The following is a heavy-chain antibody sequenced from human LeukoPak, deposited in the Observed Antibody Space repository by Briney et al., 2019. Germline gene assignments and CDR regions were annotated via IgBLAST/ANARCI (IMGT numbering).Heavy chain of an antibody. CDR2: IYYSGST. J-gene: IGHJ5*02. Sequence: SSETLSLTCTVSGGSISSGDYYWSWIRQPPGKGLEWIGYIYYSGSTYYNPSLKSRVTISVDTSKNQFPLKLSSVTAADTAVYYCARDMAVVAGRFDPWGQGTLVTVSS. D-gene: IGHD2-15*01. CDR3: ARDMAVVAGRFDP. V-gene: IGHV4-30-4*01. CDR1: GGSISSGDYY.